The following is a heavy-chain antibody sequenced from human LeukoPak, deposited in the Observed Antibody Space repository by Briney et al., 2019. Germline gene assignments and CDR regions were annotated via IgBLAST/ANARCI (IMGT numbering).Heavy chain of an antibody. D-gene: IGHD6-13*01. V-gene: IGHV4-59*08. J-gene: IGHJ6*02. CDR1: GGSISSYY. CDR3: ARGGAAGSFRQRYGMDV. CDR2: IYYSGST. Sequence: PSETLSLTCTVSGGSISSYYWSCIRQPPGKGLEWIGYIYYSGSTNYNPSLKSRVTISVDTSKNQFSLKLSSVTAADTAVYYCARGGAAGSFRQRYGMDVWGQGTTVTVSS.